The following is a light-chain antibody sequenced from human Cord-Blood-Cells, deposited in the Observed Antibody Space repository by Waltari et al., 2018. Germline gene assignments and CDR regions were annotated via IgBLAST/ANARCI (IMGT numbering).Light chain of an antibody. J-gene: IGKJ2*03. CDR1: QSISSY. CDR3: QQSYSTPYS. V-gene: IGKV1-39*01. Sequence: DIQITQSPSSLSALVRDRVTITCLASQSISSYLNWYQQKPGKAPKLLIYAASSLQSGVPSRFSGSGSGTDFTLTISSLQPEDFATYYCQQSYSTPYSFGQGTKLEIK. CDR2: AAS.